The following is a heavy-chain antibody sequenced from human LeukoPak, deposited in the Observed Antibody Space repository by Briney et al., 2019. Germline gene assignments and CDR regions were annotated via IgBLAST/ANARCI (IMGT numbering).Heavy chain of an antibody. D-gene: IGHD1-1*01. V-gene: IGHV4-34*01. CDR3: ARNWRGP. CDR1: GGSFSGYY. CDR2: INHSGST. J-gene: IGHJ5*02. Sequence: SETLSLTRAVYGGSFSGYYWSWIRQPPGKGLEWIGEINHSGSTNYNPSLKSRATISVDTSKNQFSLKLSSVTAADTAVYYCARNWRGPWGQGTLVTVSS.